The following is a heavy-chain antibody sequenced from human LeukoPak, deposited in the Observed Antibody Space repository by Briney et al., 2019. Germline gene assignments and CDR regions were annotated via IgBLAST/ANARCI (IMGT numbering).Heavy chain of an antibody. J-gene: IGHJ4*02. CDR3: ARHGSAMATFDC. CDR2: IYYSEST. V-gene: IGHV4-59*08. Sequence: PSETLSLTCTVSGGSISNYYWSWIRQPPGKGLEWIGYIYYSESTNHNPSLKSRVTISVDTSKNQFSLKLSSVTAADTSLYYCARHGSAMATFDCWGQGTLVTVSS. D-gene: IGHD2-2*01. CDR1: GGSISNYY.